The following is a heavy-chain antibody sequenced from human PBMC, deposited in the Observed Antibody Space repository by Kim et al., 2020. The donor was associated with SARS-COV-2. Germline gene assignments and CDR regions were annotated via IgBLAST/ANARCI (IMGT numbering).Heavy chain of an antibody. V-gene: IGHV1-46*01. J-gene: IGHJ6*02. Sequence: ASVKVSCKASGYTFTSYYMHWVRQAPGQGLEWMGIINPSGGSTSYAQKFQGRVTMTRDTSTSTVYMELSSLRSEDTAVYYCAREGGGNYDILTGYPIYGMDVWGQGTTVTVSS. CDR3: AREGGGNYDILTGYPIYGMDV. D-gene: IGHD3-9*01. CDR1: GYTFTSYY. CDR2: INPSGGST.